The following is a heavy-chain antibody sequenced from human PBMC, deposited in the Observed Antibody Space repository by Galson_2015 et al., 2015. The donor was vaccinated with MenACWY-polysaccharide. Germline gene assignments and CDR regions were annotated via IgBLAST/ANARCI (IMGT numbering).Heavy chain of an antibody. CDR2: IGGSGSNT. CDR3: ARIRYSTGKYQFDY. J-gene: IGHJ4*02. V-gene: IGHV3-23*01. D-gene: IGHD2-2*01. Sequence: SRRLSCAASGFTFSNYAMSWVRQAPGRGLEWVSTIGGSGSNTHYADSVKGRFTISRDNSKNKLSLQMNSLRAEYTAVYYCARIRYSTGKYQFDYWGQGTLVAVAS. CDR1: GFTFSNYA.